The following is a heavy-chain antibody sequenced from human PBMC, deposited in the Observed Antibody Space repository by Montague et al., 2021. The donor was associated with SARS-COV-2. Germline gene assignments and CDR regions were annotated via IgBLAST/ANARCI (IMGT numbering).Heavy chain of an antibody. CDR1: GGSISSGSYY. CDR2: ISISGXT. J-gene: IGHJ4*02. D-gene: IGHD6-19*01. CDR3: ARDIAVAGLFDY. V-gene: IGHV4-61*02. Sequence: TLSLTCTVSGGSISSGSYYWSWIRQPAGKGLESIGRISISGXTXYXXXXKSRVTISVDTSKNQFSLKLSSVTAADTAVYYCARDIAVAGLFDYWGQGTLVTVSS.